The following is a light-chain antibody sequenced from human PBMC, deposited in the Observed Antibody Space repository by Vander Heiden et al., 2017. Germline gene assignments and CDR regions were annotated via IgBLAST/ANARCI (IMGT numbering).Light chain of an antibody. CDR2: DVS. Sequence: QSALTQPASVSGSPGQSITISCTGTSRDVGGYNYVAWYHQHPGKSPNLMIYDVSNRPSGVSDRFSGSKSGNTASLTISGLQAEDEADYYCSSYTSSSTSVFGAGTKVTVL. V-gene: IGLV2-14*01. CDR1: SRDVGGYNY. CDR3: SSYTSSSTSV. J-gene: IGLJ1*01.